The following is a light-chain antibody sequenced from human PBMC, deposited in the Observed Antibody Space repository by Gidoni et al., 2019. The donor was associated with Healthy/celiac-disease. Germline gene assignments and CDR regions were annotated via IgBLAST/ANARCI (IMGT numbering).Light chain of an antibody. J-gene: IGLJ2*01. CDR3: QSYDSSLSGSV. V-gene: IGLV1-40*01. CDR2: GNS. CDR1: SSNIGAGYD. Sequence: QSVLTQPPSVSGAPGQRGTIPCTGSSSNIGAGYDVHWSQQLPGTAPKLLIYGNSNRPSGVPDRFSGSKSGTSASLAITGLQAEDEADYYCQSYDSSLSGSVFGGGTKLTVL.